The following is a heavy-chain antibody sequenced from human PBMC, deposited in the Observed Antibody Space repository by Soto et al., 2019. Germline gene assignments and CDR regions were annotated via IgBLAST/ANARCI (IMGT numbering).Heavy chain of an antibody. J-gene: IGHJ6*02. CDR1: GFTFSSYA. Sequence: QVQLVESGGGVVQPGRSLRLSCAASGFTFSSYAMHWVRQAPGKGLEWVAVISYDGSNKYYADSVKGRFTISRDNSKNTLYLQMNSLRAEDTAVYYCASDKVGYYSSTSCSPNQYYYYYGMDVWGQGTTVTVSS. CDR2: ISYDGSNK. D-gene: IGHD2-2*01. V-gene: IGHV3-30-3*01. CDR3: ASDKVGYYSSTSCSPNQYYYYYGMDV.